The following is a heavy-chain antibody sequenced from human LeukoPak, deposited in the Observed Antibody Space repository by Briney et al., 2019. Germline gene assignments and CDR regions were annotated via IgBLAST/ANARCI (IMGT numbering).Heavy chain of an antibody. CDR3: ARGQYRYAVDY. Sequence: ASVKVSCKASGYSFPAKYMHWVRQAPGQGLEWMGWINPNSGGTTFAQKFQDRGTITRDTSISTAYMELSSLTSDDTAVYYCARGQYRYAVDYWGQGTLVTVSS. D-gene: IGHD5-18*01. V-gene: IGHV1-2*02. CDR2: INPNSGGT. J-gene: IGHJ4*02. CDR1: GYSFPAKY.